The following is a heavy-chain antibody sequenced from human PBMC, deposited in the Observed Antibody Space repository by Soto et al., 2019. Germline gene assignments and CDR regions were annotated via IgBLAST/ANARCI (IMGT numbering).Heavy chain of an antibody. V-gene: IGHV4-34*01. CDR1: GGSFSGYY. Sequence: SETLSLTCAVYGGSFSGYYWSWIRQPPGKGLEWIGEINHSGSTNYNPSLKSRVTISVDTSKNQFSLKLSSVTAADTAVYYCARGQKKIRFLDNYGYYYYMDVWGKGTTVTVSS. J-gene: IGHJ6*03. D-gene: IGHD3-3*01. CDR2: INHSGST. CDR3: ARGQKKIRFLDNYGYYYYMDV.